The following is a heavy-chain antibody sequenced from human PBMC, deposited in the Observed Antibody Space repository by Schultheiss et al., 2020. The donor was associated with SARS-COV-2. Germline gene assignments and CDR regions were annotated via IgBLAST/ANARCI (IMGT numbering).Heavy chain of an antibody. CDR1: GFTFSSYA. J-gene: IGHJ4*02. V-gene: IGHV3-30-3*01. Sequence: GESLKISCAASGFTFSSYAMHWVRQAPGKGLEWVAVISYDGGNKYYADSVKGRFTISRDNSKNTLYLQMNSLRAEDTAVYYCARYISGYSDYWGQGTLVTVSS. CDR3: ARYISGYSDY. D-gene: IGHD3-22*01. CDR2: ISYDGGNK.